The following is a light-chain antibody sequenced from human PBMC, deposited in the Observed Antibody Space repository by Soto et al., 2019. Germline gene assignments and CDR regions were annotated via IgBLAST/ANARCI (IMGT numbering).Light chain of an antibody. J-gene: IGKJ1*01. CDR3: QQYNSYWT. CDR2: DAS. V-gene: IGKV1-5*01. CDR1: QSISSW. Sequence: DIKMTQSPSTLSASVGDRVTIXXRASQSISSWLAWYQQKPGKAPKXLIYDASSLESGVPSRFSGSGSGTEFTLTISSLQPDDFATYYCQQYNSYWTFGQGTKVDIK.